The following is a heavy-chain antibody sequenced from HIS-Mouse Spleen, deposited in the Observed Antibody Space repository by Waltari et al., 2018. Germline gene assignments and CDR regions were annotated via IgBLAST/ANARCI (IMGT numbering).Heavy chain of an antibody. J-gene: IGHJ4*02. Sequence: GGGVVQPGRSLRLSCAASGFTFSSYGMHWVRQAPGKGLEWVAVISYDGSNKYYADSVKGRFTISRDNSKNTLYLQMNSLRAEDTAVYYCEGVYGSGSYYFDYWGQGTLVTVSS. D-gene: IGHD3-10*01. CDR3: EGVYGSGSYYFDY. V-gene: IGHV3-30*03. CDR2: ISYDGSNK. CDR1: GFTFSSYG.